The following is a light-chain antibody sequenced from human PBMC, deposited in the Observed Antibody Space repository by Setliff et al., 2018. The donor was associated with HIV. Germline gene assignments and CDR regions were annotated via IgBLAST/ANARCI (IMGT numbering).Light chain of an antibody. CDR3: CSYAGSYTSYYV. CDR2: DVS. V-gene: IGLV2-11*01. Sequence: QSALTQPRSVSGSPGQSVTVSCTGSSSDVAAYNSVAWYQHHPGKAPKLIIYDVSRRPSGVPDRFSGSKSGNTASLPISGLQAEDEADYYCCSYAGSYTSYYVFGSGTKGTVL. J-gene: IGLJ1*01. CDR1: SSDVAAYNS.